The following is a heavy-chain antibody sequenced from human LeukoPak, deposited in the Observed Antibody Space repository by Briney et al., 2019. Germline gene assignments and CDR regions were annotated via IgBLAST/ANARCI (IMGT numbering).Heavy chain of an antibody. D-gene: IGHD2-8*02. V-gene: IGHV3-7*01. CDR3: ARVSTGKYYFDS. J-gene: IGHJ4*02. Sequence: PGGSLRLSCAASGFTFSNYWMSWVRQAPGKGLEWVANIKQDGSEKYYVDSVKGRFTISRDNAKNSLYLQMNSLRAEDTAVYYCARVSTGKYYFDSWGQGTLVTVSS. CDR2: IKQDGSEK. CDR1: GFTFSNYW.